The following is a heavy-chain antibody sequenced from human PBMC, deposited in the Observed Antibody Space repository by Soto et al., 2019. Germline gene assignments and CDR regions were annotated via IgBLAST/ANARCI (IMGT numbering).Heavy chain of an antibody. Sequence: EVQLVESGGGLVKPGGSLRLSCEVSGIIFSNAWMNWVRQVPGKGLEWVGRIKSNVNGGTSDYAAPVKDRFTISRDDSKNTLYLEMDSLKTEDTAVYYCSRYEYGPFDLWDRGTLVTVSS. V-gene: IGHV3-15*07. CDR1: GIIFSNAW. CDR3: SRYEYGPFDL. D-gene: IGHD3-10*01. CDR2: IKSNVNGGTS. J-gene: IGHJ2*01.